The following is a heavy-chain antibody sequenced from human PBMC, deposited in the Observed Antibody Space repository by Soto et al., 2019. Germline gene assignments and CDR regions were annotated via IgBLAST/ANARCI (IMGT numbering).Heavy chain of an antibody. V-gene: IGHV3-30*09. D-gene: IGHD3-10*01. Sequence: PGGSLRHSSPASGFSSSIYAIHWLRQAPGKRLEWVAVISYDGSEKYYADSVKGRFAISRDNSKNSVYLQMNSLRAEDTALYQFARYYITQTPNFGSRGHVYPVTVS. CDR1: GFSSSIYA. CDR3: ARYYITQTPNFGS. CDR2: ISYDGSEK. J-gene: IGHJ4*01.